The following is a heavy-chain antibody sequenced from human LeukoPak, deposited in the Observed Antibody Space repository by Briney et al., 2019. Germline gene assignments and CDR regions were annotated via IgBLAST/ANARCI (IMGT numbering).Heavy chain of an antibody. D-gene: IGHD4-17*01. CDR3: GRDPNGDYIGAFDF. CDR2: IGGGGDNI. CDR1: GFTFSNYA. J-gene: IGHJ3*01. Sequence: AGGSLRLSCAASGFTFSNYAMTWIRQAPEKGLEWVSSIGGGGDNIKYSDSAKGRFSISRDNSKNTLYLQMDSLRVDDTAVYYCGRDPNGDYIGAFDFRGQGTKVTVSS. V-gene: IGHV3-23*01.